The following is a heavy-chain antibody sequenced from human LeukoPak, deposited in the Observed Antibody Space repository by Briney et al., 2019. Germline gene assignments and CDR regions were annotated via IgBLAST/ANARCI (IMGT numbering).Heavy chain of an antibody. CDR2: INPDGSFT. V-gene: IGHV3-74*01. CDR3: ARDLTGEVDY. J-gene: IGHJ4*02. Sequence: GGSLRLSCAASTFTFSHYWMHWVRQAPGKGLVWVSRINPDGSFTTYADSVRGRFTISRDNAKNTLYLQMDSLRAEDAAVYYCARDLTGEVDYWGQGTLVTVSS. D-gene: IGHD7-27*01. CDR1: TFTFSHYW.